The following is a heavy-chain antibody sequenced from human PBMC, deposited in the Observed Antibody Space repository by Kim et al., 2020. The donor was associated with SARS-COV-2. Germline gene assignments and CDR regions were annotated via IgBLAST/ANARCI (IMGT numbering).Heavy chain of an antibody. CDR3: AKDGAAGYFDY. CDR1: GFTFSSYG. J-gene: IGHJ4*02. CDR2: ISYDGSNK. Sequence: GGSLRLSCAASGFTFSSYGMHWVRQAPGKGLEWVAVISYDGSNKYYADSVKGRFTISRDNSKNTLYLQMNSLRAEDTAVYYCAKDGAAGYFDYWGQGTLVTVSS. D-gene: IGHD6-13*01. V-gene: IGHV3-30*18.